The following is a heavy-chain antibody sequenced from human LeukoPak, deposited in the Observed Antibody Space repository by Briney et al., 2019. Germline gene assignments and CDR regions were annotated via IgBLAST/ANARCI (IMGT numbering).Heavy chain of an antibody. V-gene: IGHV1-2*02. CDR2: INPNSGGT. CDR3: ARLLLRYNWFDP. Sequence: ASVKVSCKASGYTFTGYYMHWVRQAPGQGLEWMGWINPNSGGTNYAQKFQGRVTMTRDTSISTAYMELSRLRPDDTAVYYCARLLLRYNWFDPWGQGTLVTVSS. CDR1: GYTFTGYY. D-gene: IGHD2-15*01. J-gene: IGHJ5*02.